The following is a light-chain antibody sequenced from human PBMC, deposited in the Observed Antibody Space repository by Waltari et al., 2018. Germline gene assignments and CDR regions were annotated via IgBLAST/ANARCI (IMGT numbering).Light chain of an antibody. V-gene: IGKV1-39*01. CDR1: QNIRTH. CDR3: QQSFSSPWT. Sequence: DIQMTQSPSSLSASVGDTVTVTCRASQNIRTHVNWDQQKPAPAPTRLIYAASTLHRGVPSRFSGSGSGTDFTLTVTNPQPDDFAIYFCQQSFSSPWTFGQGTRV. CDR2: AAS. J-gene: IGKJ1*01.